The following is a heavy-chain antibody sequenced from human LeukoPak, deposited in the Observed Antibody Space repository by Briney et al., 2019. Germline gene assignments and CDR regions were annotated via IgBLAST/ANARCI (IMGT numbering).Heavy chain of an antibody. CDR2: IDKSSNPI. CDR1: GFTLSTAS. D-gene: IGHD1-1*01. J-gene: IGHJ4*02. CDR3: ADNLSR. V-gene: IGHV3-48*04. Sequence: GGSLRLSCAASGFTLSTASMNWVRQAPGKGLEWISYIDKSSNPIYYADSVKGRFTISRDSAKNSLYLQMNSLRAEDTAVYYCADNLSRWGQGTLDTVSS.